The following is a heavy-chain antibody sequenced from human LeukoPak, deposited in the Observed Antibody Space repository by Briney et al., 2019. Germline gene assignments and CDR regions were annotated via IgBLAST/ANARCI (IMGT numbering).Heavy chain of an antibody. CDR1: GFGFRSYW. CDR2: IKPHGSEK. J-gene: IGHJ5*02. Sequence: GGSLRLSCAASGFGFRSYWMTWLRQAPGKGLEGVATIKPHGSEKSFVDSVKGRFTVCGDNANNSLSLQMESLRVDDTAIYYCARNDRYDFWSNNFWLDPWGQGTLVTMSA. V-gene: IGHV3-7*02. CDR3: ARNDRYDFWSNNFWLDP. D-gene: IGHD3-3*01.